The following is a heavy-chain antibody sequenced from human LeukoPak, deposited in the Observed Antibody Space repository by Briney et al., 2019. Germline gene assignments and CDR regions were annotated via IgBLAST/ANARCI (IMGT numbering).Heavy chain of an antibody. V-gene: IGHV3-21*01. CDR3: VRDMNTVTTCYLQY. CDR2: ISSTSRRK. D-gene: IGHD4-11*01. CDR1: RFTFYSYS. Sequence: GVSLTLSCAASRFTFYSYSMNWAPQAPGQGREWVSYISSTSRRKYYADSVKGRFTISRDDAKNSLFLQINNLRAEDTAVYYCVRDMNTVTTCYLQYWGQGTLVTVSS. J-gene: IGHJ1*01.